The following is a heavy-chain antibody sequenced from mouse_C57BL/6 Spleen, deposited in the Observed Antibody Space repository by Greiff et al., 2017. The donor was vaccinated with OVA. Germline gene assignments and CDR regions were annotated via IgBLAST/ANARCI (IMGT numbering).Heavy chain of an antibody. CDR3: ARSIYYDYDGAWFAY. CDR1: GFTFTDYY. V-gene: IGHV7-3*01. Sequence: EVKLVESGGGLVQPGGSLSLSCAASGFTFTDYYMSWVRQPPGKALEWLGFIRNKANGYTTEYSASVKGRFNISRDNYQSILYLQMNALRAEDSATYYCARSIYYDYDGAWFAYWGQGTLVTVSA. D-gene: IGHD2-4*01. J-gene: IGHJ3*01. CDR2: IRNKANGYTT.